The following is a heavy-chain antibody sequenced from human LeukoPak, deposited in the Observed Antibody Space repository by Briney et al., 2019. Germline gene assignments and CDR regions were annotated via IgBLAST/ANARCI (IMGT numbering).Heavy chain of an antibody. J-gene: IGHJ4*02. CDR1: GFTFSSYA. CDR3: AKVSLELRGVFDY. Sequence: GGSLRLSCAASGFTFSSYAMSWVRQAPGKGLEWVSAISGSGGSTYYADSVKGRFTISRDKSKNTLYLQMNSLRAEDTAVYYCAKVSLELRGVFDYWGQGTLVTVSS. CDR2: ISGSGGST. V-gene: IGHV3-23*01. D-gene: IGHD1-7*01.